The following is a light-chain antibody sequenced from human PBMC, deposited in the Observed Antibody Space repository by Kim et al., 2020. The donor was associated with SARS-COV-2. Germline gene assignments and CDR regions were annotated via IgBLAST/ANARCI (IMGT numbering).Light chain of an antibody. J-gene: IGLJ3*02. CDR2: DVT. CDR3: CSYAGRYIL. CDR1: SSDVGGYNY. Sequence: QSALTQPRSVTGSPGQSVTISCTGTSSDVGGYNYVSWYQQHPGKAPKLMIYDVTKRPSRVPDRFSGSKSGNTASLTISGLQAEDEADYHCCSYAGRYILFGGGTQLTVL. V-gene: IGLV2-11*01.